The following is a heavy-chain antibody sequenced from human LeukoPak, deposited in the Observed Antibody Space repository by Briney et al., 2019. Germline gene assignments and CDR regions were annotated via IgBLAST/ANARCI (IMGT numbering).Heavy chain of an antibody. CDR3: ARHGSIATGAFTY. J-gene: IGHJ4*02. CDR1: DVSISTKSYY. D-gene: IGHD6-13*01. V-gene: IGHV4-39*01. CDR2: VYYTGST. Sequence: PSETLSLTCAVSDVSISTKSYYWGWVRQPPGKGLEWIGNVYYTGSTYYNPSLKSRVTISVDTSRNQFSLKLGSVTAADTAVYYCARHGSIATGAFTYWGQGTLVTVSS.